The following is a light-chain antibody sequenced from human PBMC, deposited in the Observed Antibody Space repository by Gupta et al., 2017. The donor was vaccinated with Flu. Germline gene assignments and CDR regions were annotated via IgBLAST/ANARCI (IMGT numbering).Light chain of an antibody. Sequence: QSVLTQPPSASGTPGQRVTISCSGSSSNIGTNTVSWYQQLPGTAPRLLIFGTNQRPSGVPDRFSGSKSGTSAFLAISGLQSDDEADYYCAAWDDSLNGPQAFGGGTKLTVL. J-gene: IGLJ2*01. V-gene: IGLV1-44*01. CDR3: AAWDDSLNGPQA. CDR2: GTN. CDR1: SSNIGTNT.